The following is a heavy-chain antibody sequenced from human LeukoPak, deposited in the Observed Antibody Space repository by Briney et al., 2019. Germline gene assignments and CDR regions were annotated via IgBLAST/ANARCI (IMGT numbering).Heavy chain of an antibody. CDR1: GFTFSDYW. Sequence: GGSLRLSCAASGFTFSDYWMTWVRQAPGKGLEWVANIKQDGSEKYYVDSVKGRFTISRDNAKNSLYLQMNSLRAEDTAIYYCASPAGAFDIWGQGTMVTVSS. J-gene: IGHJ3*02. V-gene: IGHV3-7*01. CDR3: ASPAGAFDI. D-gene: IGHD6-25*01. CDR2: IKQDGSEK.